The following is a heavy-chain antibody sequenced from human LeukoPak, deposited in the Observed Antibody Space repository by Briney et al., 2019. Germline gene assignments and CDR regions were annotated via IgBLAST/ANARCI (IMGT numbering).Heavy chain of an antibody. CDR3: ARGSVHYYYYGMDV. V-gene: IGHV1-8*01. CDR2: MNPNSGNT. Sequence: ASVKVSCKASGYTFTSYDINWVRQATGQGLEWMGWMNPNSGNTGYAQKFQGRVTMTRNTSISTAYMELSSLRSEDTAVYYCARGSVHYYYYGMDVWGQGTTVTVSS. CDR1: GYTFTSYD. J-gene: IGHJ6*02. D-gene: IGHD6-6*01.